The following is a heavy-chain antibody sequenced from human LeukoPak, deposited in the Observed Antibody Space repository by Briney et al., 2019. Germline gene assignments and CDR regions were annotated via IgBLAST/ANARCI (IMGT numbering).Heavy chain of an antibody. CDR1: GGSFSGYY. V-gene: IGHV4-34*01. Sequence: PSETLSLTCAVYGGSFSGYYWSWIRQPPGKGLEWIGEINHSGSTNYNPSLKSRVTISVDTSKNQFSLKLSSVTAADTAVYYCARGGIAARPNWFDPWGQGILVTVSS. CDR2: INHSGST. CDR3: ARGGIAARPNWFDP. J-gene: IGHJ5*02. D-gene: IGHD6-6*01.